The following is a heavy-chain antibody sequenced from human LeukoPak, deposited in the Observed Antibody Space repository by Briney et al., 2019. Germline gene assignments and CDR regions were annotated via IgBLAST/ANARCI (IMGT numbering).Heavy chain of an antibody. D-gene: IGHD5-18*01. CDR3: ARELDTAMVLSDY. V-gene: IGHV3-30*03. J-gene: IGHJ4*02. CDR1: GFTFSSYG. CDR2: ISYDGSNK. Sequence: GGSLRLSCAASGFTFSSYGMHWVRQAPGKGLEWVAVISYDGSNKYYADSVKGRFTISRDNAKNSLYLQMNSLRDEDTAVYYCARELDTAMVLSDYWGQGTLVTVSS.